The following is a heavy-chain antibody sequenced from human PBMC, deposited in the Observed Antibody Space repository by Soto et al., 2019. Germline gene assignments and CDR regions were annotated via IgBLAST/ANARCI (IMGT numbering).Heavy chain of an antibody. CDR1: GYTLTELS. D-gene: IGHD1-7*01. CDR2: FDPEDGET. CDR3: ATDLDWNSRRAAFDI. V-gene: IGHV1-24*01. Sequence: SSVKVSCKVSGYTLTELSMHWVRQAHGKGLEWMGGFDPEDGETIYAQKFQGRVTMTEDTSTDTAYMELSSLRSEDTAVYYCATDLDWNSRRAAFDIWGQGTMVTVSS. J-gene: IGHJ3*02.